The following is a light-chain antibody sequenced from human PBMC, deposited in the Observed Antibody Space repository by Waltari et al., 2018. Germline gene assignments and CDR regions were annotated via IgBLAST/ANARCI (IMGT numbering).Light chain of an antibody. CDR3: LSYDSSLSAFV. Sequence: QSVLTQPPSVSGAPGQRFTISRPGRTSNTGADYAVSWYQILPGTAPRLPIYGDINRPAGVPDRFSGSKSGNSAALTITGLHAEDEANYFCLSYDSSLSAFVFGGGTKLTV. CDR1: TSNTGADYA. CDR2: GDI. V-gene: IGLV1-40*01. J-gene: IGLJ3*02.